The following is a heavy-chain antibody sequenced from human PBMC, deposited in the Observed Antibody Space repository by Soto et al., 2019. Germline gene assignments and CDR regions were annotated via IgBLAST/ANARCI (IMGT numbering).Heavy chain of an antibody. CDR1: GYTFTSYY. Sequence: ASVKVSCKASGYTFTSYYMHWVRQAPGQGLEWMGIINPSGGSTSYAQKFQGRVTMTRDTSTSTVYMELSGLRSEDTAAYYCARVRALAAAGFDPWGQGTLVTVSS. CDR3: ARVRALAAAGFDP. J-gene: IGHJ5*02. V-gene: IGHV1-46*03. CDR2: INPSGGST. D-gene: IGHD6-13*01.